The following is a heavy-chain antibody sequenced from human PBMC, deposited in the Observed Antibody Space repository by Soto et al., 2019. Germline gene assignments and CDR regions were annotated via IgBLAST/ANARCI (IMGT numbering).Heavy chain of an antibody. Sequence: QVQLQESGPGLVKPSDTLSLTCAVSGYSISSSNWWGWIRQPPGKGLEWIGYIYYSGTTYYNTSLKSRVTMSVDTSQNQFSLKLTSVTAVDTAVYYCASREIQGPIDYWGQGTLVTVSS. CDR1: GYSISSSNW. D-gene: IGHD1-26*01. CDR2: IYYSGTT. J-gene: IGHJ4*02. V-gene: IGHV4-28*01. CDR3: ASREIQGPIDY.